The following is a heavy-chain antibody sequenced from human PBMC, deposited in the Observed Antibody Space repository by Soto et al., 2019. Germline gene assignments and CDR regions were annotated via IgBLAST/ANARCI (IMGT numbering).Heavy chain of an antibody. CDR1: GFTFDDYA. D-gene: IGHD6-19*01. Sequence: DVQLVESGGGLVQPGRSLRLSCAASGFTFDDYAMHWVRQAPGKGLEWVSGISWNSGSIGYADSVKGRFTISRDNAKNSLYLQMNSLRAEDTALYCCAKAYSSGQLDAFDIWGQGTMVTVSS. J-gene: IGHJ3*02. CDR3: AKAYSSGQLDAFDI. CDR2: ISWNSGSI. V-gene: IGHV3-9*01.